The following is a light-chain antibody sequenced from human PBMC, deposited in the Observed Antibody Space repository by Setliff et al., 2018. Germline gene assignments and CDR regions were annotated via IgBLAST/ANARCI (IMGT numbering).Light chain of an antibody. Sequence: QSALAQPASVSGSPGQSITISRSGTSNDVGAYDLVSWYQQHPGKVPKLIIFDVSNRPSGVSHRFSGSKSGNTASLTISGLQADDEADYYCCAYTASTTYVFVNGTKVTVL. V-gene: IGLV2-14*03. CDR2: DVS. J-gene: IGLJ1*01. CDR3: CAYTASTTYV. CDR1: SNDVGAYDL.